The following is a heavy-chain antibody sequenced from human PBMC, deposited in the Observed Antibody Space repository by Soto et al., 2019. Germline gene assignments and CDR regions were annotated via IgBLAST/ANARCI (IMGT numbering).Heavy chain of an antibody. CDR2: IIPIFGTA. Sequence: SVKVSCKASGGTFSSYAISWVRQAPGQGLEWMGGIIPIFGTANYAQKSQGRVTITADESTSTAYMELSSLRSEDTAVYYCAQTTVVTPRGYYYYVMDGWGQGTTVTVSS. CDR1: GGTFSSYA. J-gene: IGHJ6*02. D-gene: IGHD4-17*01. CDR3: AQTTVVTPRGYYYYVMDG. V-gene: IGHV1-69*13.